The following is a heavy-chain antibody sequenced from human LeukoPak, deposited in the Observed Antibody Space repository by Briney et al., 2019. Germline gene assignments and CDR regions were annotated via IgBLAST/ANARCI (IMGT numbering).Heavy chain of an antibody. D-gene: IGHD6-19*01. J-gene: IGHJ4*02. V-gene: IGHV3-30*03. CDR2: ISYDGPNK. CDR1: GFTFSDYY. Sequence: GGSLRLSCAASGFTFSDYYMSWIRQAPGKGLEWVAAISYDGPNKRYADSVKGRFTISRDNSKNTLYLQMNSLRAEDTAVYYCARGVRIAVAGYIDYWGQGTLVTVSS. CDR3: ARGVRIAVAGYIDY.